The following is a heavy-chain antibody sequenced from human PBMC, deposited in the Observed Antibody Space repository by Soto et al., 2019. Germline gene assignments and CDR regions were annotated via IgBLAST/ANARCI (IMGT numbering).Heavy chain of an antibody. J-gene: IGHJ6*03. D-gene: IGHD3-10*01. CDR3: ARTLLWFGELGYYYYYMDV. CDR2: MNPNSGNT. Sequence: ASVKVSFKASGYTFTSYDINWVRQATGQGLEWMGWMNPNSGNTGYAQKFQGRVTMTRNTSISTAYMELSSLRSEDTAVYYCARTLLWFGELGYYYYYMDVWGKGTKVTVSS. V-gene: IGHV1-8*01. CDR1: GYTFTSYD.